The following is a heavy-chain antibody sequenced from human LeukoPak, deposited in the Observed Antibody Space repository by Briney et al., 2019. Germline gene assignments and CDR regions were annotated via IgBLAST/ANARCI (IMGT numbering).Heavy chain of an antibody. D-gene: IGHD3-10*01. CDR3: ARVQLRELPDY. CDR1: GGSISSGGYY. Sequence: SETLSLTCTVSGGSISSGGYYWSWIRQHPGKGLEWIGYIYYSGSTYYNPSLKSRVTISVDTSKNQFSLKLSSVTAADTAVYHCARVQLRELPDYWGQGTLVTVSS. V-gene: IGHV4-31*03. CDR2: IYYSGST. J-gene: IGHJ4*02.